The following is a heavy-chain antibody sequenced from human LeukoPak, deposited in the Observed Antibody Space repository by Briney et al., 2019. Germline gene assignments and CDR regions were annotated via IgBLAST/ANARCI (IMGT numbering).Heavy chain of an antibody. Sequence: GGSLRLSCAVSGFTFSGFWMSWSRQAPGKGLEWVACINSDGSEGYYADVVKGRFTISRDNAKNSLYLQINSLRAEDTAVYYCARSSYSSSSSVWGQGTMVTVSS. J-gene: IGHJ3*01. CDR3: ARSSYSSSSSV. CDR1: GFTFSGFW. D-gene: IGHD6-6*01. V-gene: IGHV3-7*03. CDR2: INSDGSEG.